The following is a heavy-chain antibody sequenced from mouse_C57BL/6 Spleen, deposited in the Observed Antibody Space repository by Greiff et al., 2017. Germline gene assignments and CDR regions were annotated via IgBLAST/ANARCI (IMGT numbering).Heavy chain of an antibody. Sequence: DVKLQESGGDLVKPGGSLKLSCAASGFTFSSYTMSWVRQTPEKRLAWVATISGGGGNTYYPDSVKGRFTISRDNAKNTLYLQMSSLRSEDTALYYCANYYGSRDAYWYFDVWGTGTTVTVSS. V-gene: IGHV5-9*01. J-gene: IGHJ1*03. D-gene: IGHD1-1*01. CDR2: ISGGGGNT. CDR1: GFTFSSYT. CDR3: ANYYGSRDAYWYFDV.